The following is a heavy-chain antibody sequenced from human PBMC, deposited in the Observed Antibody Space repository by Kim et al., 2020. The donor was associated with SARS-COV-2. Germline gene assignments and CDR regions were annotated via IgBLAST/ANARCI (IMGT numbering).Heavy chain of an antibody. Sequence: GGSLRLSCAASGFTFGGHDMHWVRQGSGKGLEWVSAIGTAGETFYSGAVKGRSIISRENGRNSLFLQMDSTKVGDTAVYYCARGIHQWLGVDVWGQGTTVTVSS. CDR2: IGTAGET. D-gene: IGHD5-18*01. V-gene: IGHV3-13*04. CDR3: ARGIHQWLGVDV. CDR1: GFTFGGHD. J-gene: IGHJ6*02.